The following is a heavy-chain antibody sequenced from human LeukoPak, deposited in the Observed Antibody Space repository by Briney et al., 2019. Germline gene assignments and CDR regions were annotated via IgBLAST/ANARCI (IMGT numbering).Heavy chain of an antibody. CDR3: ARGYSYGYPGGAQPGY. CDR1: RYNFNMYW. D-gene: IGHD5-18*01. J-gene: IGHJ4*02. CDR2: IYPDDSHT. V-gene: IGHV5-51*01. Sequence: GESLKISCKASRYNFNMYWIGWVRQMPGKGLEWMGIIYPDDSHTIYSPSFQGQVTISVDKSISTAYLQWSSLKASDTAMYYCARGYSYGYPGGAQPGYWGQGTLVTVSS.